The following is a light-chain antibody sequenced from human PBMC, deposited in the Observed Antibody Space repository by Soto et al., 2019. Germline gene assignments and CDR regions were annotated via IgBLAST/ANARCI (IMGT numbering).Light chain of an antibody. CDR1: QSISSW. Sequence: IQMTQSPSTLSASVGDRVTITCRATQSISSWLAWYQQKPGKAPKLLIYKASSLESGVPSRFSGSGSGTEFTLTISSLQPDDFATYYCQQYNSYSPITFGGGTKVDI. J-gene: IGKJ4*01. CDR3: QQYNSYSPIT. V-gene: IGKV1-5*03. CDR2: KAS.